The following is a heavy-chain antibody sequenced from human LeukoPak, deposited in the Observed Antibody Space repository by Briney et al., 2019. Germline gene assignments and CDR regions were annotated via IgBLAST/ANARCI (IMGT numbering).Heavy chain of an antibody. CDR3: ARTQDTYCGGDCLTFDY. CDR2: IYYSGST. V-gene: IGHV4-59*01. J-gene: IGHJ4*02. D-gene: IGHD2-21*02. CDR1: GGSISSYY. Sequence: PSETLSLTCTVSGGSISSYYWSWIRQPPGKGLEWIGYIYYSGSTNYNPSLKSRVTISVDTSKNQFSLKLSSVTAADTAVYYCARTQDTYCGGDCLTFDYWGQGTLVTVSS.